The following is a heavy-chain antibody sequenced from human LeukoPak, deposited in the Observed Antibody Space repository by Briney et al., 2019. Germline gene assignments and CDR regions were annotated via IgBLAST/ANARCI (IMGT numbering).Heavy chain of an antibody. Sequence: GGSLRLSCAASGFTFSDYYMSWIRQAPGKGLEWVSYISSSSYTNYADSVKGRFTISRDNAKNSLYLQMNSLRAEDTAVYYCARDPPYSGSHASATYIDYWGQGTLVTVSS. D-gene: IGHD6-6*01. CDR1: GFTFSDYY. V-gene: IGHV3-11*06. CDR3: ARDPPYSGSHASATYIDY. CDR2: ISSSSYT. J-gene: IGHJ4*02.